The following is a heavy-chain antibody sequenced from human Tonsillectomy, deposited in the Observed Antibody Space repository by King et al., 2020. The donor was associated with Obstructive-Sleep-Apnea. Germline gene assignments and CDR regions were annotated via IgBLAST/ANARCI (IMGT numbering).Heavy chain of an antibody. J-gene: IGHJ4*02. V-gene: IGHV3-23*04. D-gene: IGHD3-22*01. Sequence: VQLVESGGGLVQPGGSLRLSCAASGVTFSSYAMSWVLQAPGKVLEWGSAMSGIGGCTSYADSAKGRFTISRDNSKNTLYLQMNSLRAEDTAVYYCAKDQGSIVVVTIGYWGQGTLVTVSS. CDR2: MSGIGGCT. CDR1: GVTFSSYA. CDR3: AKDQGSIVVVTIGY.